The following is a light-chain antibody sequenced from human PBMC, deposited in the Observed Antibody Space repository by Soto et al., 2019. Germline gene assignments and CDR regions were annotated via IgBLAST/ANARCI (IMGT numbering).Light chain of an antibody. CDR3: QQYTRYSPPT. CDR2: KAS. Sequence: DIQMTQSPSTLPASVGDRVTITCRANQSISTWLASYQHKPGKAPNLLIYKASRLETGLPSRFSGRGSGTEDPITIRFAQHDAFENYYCQQYTRYSPPTFAGGTKVDIK. V-gene: IGKV1-5*03. CDR1: QSISTW. J-gene: IGKJ4*01.